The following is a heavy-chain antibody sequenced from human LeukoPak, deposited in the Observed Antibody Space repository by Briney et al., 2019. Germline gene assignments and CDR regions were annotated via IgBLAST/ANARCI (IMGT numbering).Heavy chain of an antibody. V-gene: IGHV3-7*01. D-gene: IGHD3-16*01. CDR3: ARDYNDYVWGSSYYYYMDV. J-gene: IGHJ6*03. CDR1: GFTFSSYW. Sequence: GSLRLSCAXSGFTFSSYWMSWVRQAPGKGLEWVANIKQDGSEKYYVDSVKGRFTISRDNAKNSLYLQMNSLRAEDTAVYYCARDYNDYVWGSSYYYYMDVWGKGTTVTVSS. CDR2: IKQDGSEK.